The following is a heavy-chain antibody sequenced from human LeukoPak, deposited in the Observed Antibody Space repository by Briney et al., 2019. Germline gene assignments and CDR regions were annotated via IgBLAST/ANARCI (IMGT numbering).Heavy chain of an antibody. J-gene: IGHJ4*02. CDR2: ISSSGGTT. CDR3: AKDGMYSSSSSYYFDY. V-gene: IGHV3-23*01. Sequence: GGSLRLSCAASGFTFSSYAMNWVRQAPGKGLEWVSTISSSGGTTYYADSVKGWFTISRDYSKNTLYLQMNSLRAEDTAVYYCAKDGMYSSSSSYYFDYWGQGTLVTVSS. D-gene: IGHD6-6*01. CDR1: GFTFSSYA.